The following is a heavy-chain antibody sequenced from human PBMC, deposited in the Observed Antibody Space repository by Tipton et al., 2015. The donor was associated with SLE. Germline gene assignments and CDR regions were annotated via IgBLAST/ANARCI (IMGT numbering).Heavy chain of an antibody. CDR1: GFNFKSYG. CDR3: ARSTPLYYGAPLDS. Sequence: SLRLSCAASGFNFKSYGMHWVRQAPGKGLEWVAFIRYDASNKYYADSVKGRFTISRDNSKNTLYLQMNSLKAEDTAVYYCARSTPLYYGAPLDSWGQGTLVTVSS. CDR2: IRYDASNK. V-gene: IGHV3-30*02. J-gene: IGHJ4*02. D-gene: IGHD4-17*01.